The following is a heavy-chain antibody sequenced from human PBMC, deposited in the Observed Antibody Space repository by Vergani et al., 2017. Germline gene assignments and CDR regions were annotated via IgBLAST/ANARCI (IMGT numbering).Heavy chain of an antibody. D-gene: IGHD3-22*01. V-gene: IGHV1-2*02. CDR1: GYTFTGYY. J-gene: IGHJ6*02. CDR3: ARARRYYYDSSGPADYYGMDV. Sequence: QVQLVQSGAEVKKPGASVKVSCKASGYTFTGYYMHWVRQAPGQGLEWMGWINPNSGGTNYAQKFQGRVTMTRDTSISTAYMELSRLRSDDTAVYYCARARRYYYDSSGPADYYGMDVWGQGTTVTVSS. CDR2: INPNSGGT.